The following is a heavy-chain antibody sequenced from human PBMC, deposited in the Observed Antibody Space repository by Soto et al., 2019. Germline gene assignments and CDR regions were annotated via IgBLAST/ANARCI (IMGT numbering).Heavy chain of an antibody. CDR3: ASRGGYCRSASCYSPFDP. CDR1: SGSFSDYY. CDR2: INHSGST. V-gene: IGHV4-34*01. Sequence: QVQLQQWGAGLLKPSETLSLSCAVYSGSFSDYYWSWIRQPPGKGLEWIGEINHSGSTNYNPSLKSRVTMSVDTSNKQFSLNLTSVTAADTAVYYCASRGGYCRSASCYSPFDPWGQGTPVTVSS. D-gene: IGHD2-2*02. J-gene: IGHJ5*02.